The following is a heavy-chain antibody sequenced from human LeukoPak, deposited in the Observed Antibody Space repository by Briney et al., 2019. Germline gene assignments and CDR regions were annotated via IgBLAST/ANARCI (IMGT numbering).Heavy chain of an antibody. CDR2: IKSKTDGGTA. CDR1: GFTFSNAW. CDR3: TTSKSSASGYSGY. J-gene: IGHJ4*02. V-gene: IGHV3-15*01. Sequence: PGGSLRLSCAASGFTFSNAWMSWVRQAPGKGLEWVGRIKSKTDGGTADYAAPVKGRFTISRDDSKNTLYLQMNSLKTEDTAVYYCTTSKSSASGYSGYWGQGTLVTVSS. D-gene: IGHD3-9*01.